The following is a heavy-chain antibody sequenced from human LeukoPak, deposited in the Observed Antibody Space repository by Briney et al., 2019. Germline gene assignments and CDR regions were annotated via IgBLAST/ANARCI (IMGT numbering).Heavy chain of an antibody. Sequence: GASVKVSCKASGYTFTDYYIHWVRQAPGQGLEWMGWIKPNSGATKYAQKFQGRVIMTRDTSITTAYMELSRLRSDDTAIYYCAKGFSLSEYYDSSGSDYWGQGTLITVSS. CDR3: AKGFSLSEYYDSSGSDY. V-gene: IGHV1-2*02. CDR2: IKPNSGAT. CDR1: GYTFTDYY. D-gene: IGHD3-22*01. J-gene: IGHJ4*02.